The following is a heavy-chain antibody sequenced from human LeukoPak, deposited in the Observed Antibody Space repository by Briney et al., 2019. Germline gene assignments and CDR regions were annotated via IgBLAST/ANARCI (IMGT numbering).Heavy chain of an antibody. V-gene: IGHV3-74*01. D-gene: IGHD3-10*01. CDR1: GLSFSNYW. J-gene: IGHJ4*02. CDR3: VVGLSGSADY. CDR2: TNEHGTII. Sequence: GGSLRLSCAALGLSFSNYWFHWVRQAPGEGLVWVSRTNEHGTIINYADSVKGRFTISRDNAKNTLYLQMNSLRTEDSALYYCVVGLSGSADYWGQGTLVTVSS.